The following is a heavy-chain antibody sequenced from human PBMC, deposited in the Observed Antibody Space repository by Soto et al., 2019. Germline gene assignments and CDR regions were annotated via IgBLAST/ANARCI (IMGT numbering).Heavy chain of an antibody. D-gene: IGHD3-9*01. J-gene: IGHJ4*02. CDR1: GYSFTSYW. Sequence: PGESLKISCKGSGYSFTSYWISWVRQMPGKGLEWMGRIDPSDSYTNYSPSFQGHVTISADKSISTAYLQWSSLKASDTAMYYCARSYYDILTGWGGVFDYRGQGTLVTVSS. CDR2: IDPSDSYT. V-gene: IGHV5-10-1*01. CDR3: ARSYYDILTGWGGVFDY.